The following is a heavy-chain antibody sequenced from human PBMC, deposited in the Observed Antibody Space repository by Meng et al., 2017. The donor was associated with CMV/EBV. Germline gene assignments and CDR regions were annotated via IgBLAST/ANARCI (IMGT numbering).Heavy chain of an antibody. J-gene: IGHJ6*02. CDR2: IRSKAYGGTT. CDR1: GFTFGDYA. V-gene: IGHV3-49*04. CDR3: TRDPYYDFWSGYYTGYYYYGMDV. D-gene: IGHD3-3*01. Sequence: GVLRLSCTASGFTFGDYAMSWVRQAPGKGLEWVGFIRSKAYGGTTEYAASVKGRFTISRDDSKSIAYLQMNSLKTEDTAVYYCTRDPYYDFWSGYYTGYYYYGMDVWGQGTTVTVS.